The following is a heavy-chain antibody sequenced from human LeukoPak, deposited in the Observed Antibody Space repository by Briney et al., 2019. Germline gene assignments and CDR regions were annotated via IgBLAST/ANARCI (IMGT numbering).Heavy chain of an antibody. J-gene: IGHJ6*03. V-gene: IGHV4-39*07. D-gene: IGHD5-18*01. CDR2: LYYSGST. Sequence: KPSETLSLTCTVSGGSITSSSYYWGWIRQPPGKGLEWIGSLYYSGSTYYNPSLKSRVTISIDTSKNQFSLKLNSVTAADTAVYFCARSGYSYGYTGEKFYYYYMDVWGKGTTVTVSS. CDR1: GGSITSSSYY. CDR3: ARSGYSYGYTGEKFYYYYMDV.